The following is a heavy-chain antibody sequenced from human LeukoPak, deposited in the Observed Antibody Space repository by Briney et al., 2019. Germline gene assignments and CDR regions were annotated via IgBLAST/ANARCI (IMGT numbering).Heavy chain of an antibody. V-gene: IGHV5-51*01. CDR3: ARGGVDAFDI. Sequence: GESLKISCKGSGHSLSTYGIGWVRQMPGEGLECMGIISPGASDTRYSPSSQGHVTISLDKSINTAYLQWSSLKASDTAMYYCARGGVDAFDIWGQGTMVTVSS. J-gene: IGHJ3*02. D-gene: IGHD3-16*01. CDR1: GHSLSTYG. CDR2: ISPGASDT.